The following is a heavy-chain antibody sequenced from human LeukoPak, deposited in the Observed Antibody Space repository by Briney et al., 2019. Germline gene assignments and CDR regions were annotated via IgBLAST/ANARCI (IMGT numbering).Heavy chain of an antibody. CDR3: AARRGAAAGTDYFDD. D-gene: IGHD6-13*01. CDR2: ISWNSDIL. Sequence: PGRSLRLSCAASGFTFDDYGMHWVRQAPGKGLEWVSGISWNSDILGYADSVKGRFTISRDNAKNSLYLQMNSLRVEDMALYYCAARRGAAAGTDYFDDWGQGTLVTVSS. V-gene: IGHV3-9*03. J-gene: IGHJ4*02. CDR1: GFTFDDYG.